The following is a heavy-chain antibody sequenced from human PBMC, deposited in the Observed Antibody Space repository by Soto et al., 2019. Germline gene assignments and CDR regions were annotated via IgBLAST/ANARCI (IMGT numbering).Heavy chain of an antibody. J-gene: IGHJ4*02. CDR1: GYTFTSYA. D-gene: IGHD6-13*01. Sequence: QVQLVQSGAEVRKPGASVKVSCKASGYTFTSYAISWVRQAPGQGLEWMGWISTYNGNTNYAQKLQGRVTMTTDTSTSTDYMEPRSLRSDDTAVYYCARDLAAGTLDYWGQGTLVTVSS. CDR3: ARDLAAGTLDY. CDR2: ISTYNGNT. V-gene: IGHV1-18*01.